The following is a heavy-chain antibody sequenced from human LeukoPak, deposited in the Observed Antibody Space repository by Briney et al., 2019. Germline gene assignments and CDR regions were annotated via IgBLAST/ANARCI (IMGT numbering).Heavy chain of an antibody. V-gene: IGHV3-33*01. Sequence: PGGSLRLSCAASGFTFSSYGMHWVRQAPGKGLEWVAVIWYDGSNKYYADSVKGRLTISRDNSKNTLYLQMNSLRAEDTAVYYCARVPTRYCSSTSCYHGMDVWGQGTTVTVSS. J-gene: IGHJ6*02. D-gene: IGHD2-2*01. CDR2: IWYDGSNK. CDR3: ARVPTRYCSSTSCYHGMDV. CDR1: GFTFSSYG.